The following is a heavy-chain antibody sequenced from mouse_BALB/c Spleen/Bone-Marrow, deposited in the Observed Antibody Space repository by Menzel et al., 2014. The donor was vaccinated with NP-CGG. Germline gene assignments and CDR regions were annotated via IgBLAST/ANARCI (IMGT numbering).Heavy chain of an antibody. Sequence: EVKLMESGGGLVQPGGSRKLSCAASGFTFSSFGMHWVRQAPEKGLEWVAYISSGSSTIYYADTLKGRFTISRDNPKNTLFLQMTSLRSEDTAMYYCARSRYDVGWFAYWGQGTLVTVSA. J-gene: IGHJ3*01. D-gene: IGHD2-14*01. CDR2: ISSGSSTI. CDR1: GFTFSSFG. V-gene: IGHV5-17*02. CDR3: ARSRYDVGWFAY.